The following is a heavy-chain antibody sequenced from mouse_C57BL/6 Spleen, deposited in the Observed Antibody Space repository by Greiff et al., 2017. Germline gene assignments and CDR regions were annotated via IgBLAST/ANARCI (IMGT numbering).Heavy chain of an antibody. J-gene: IGHJ1*03. V-gene: IGHV1-18*01. CDR2: INPNNGGT. Sequence: EVQLQQSGPELVKLGASVKIPCKASGYTFTDYNMDWVKQSHGKSLEWIGDINPNNGGTIYNQKFKGKATLTVDKSSSTAYMELRSLTSEDTAVYYCARPYYSNPWYFDVWGTGTTVTVSS. D-gene: IGHD2-5*01. CDR1: GYTFTDYN. CDR3: ARPYYSNPWYFDV.